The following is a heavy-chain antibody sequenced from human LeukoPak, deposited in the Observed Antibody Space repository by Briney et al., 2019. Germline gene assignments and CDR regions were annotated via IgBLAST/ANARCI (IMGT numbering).Heavy chain of an antibody. CDR1: GYTFSGYA. Sequence: GGSLRLPCAASGYTFSGYAMSWVRQAPGKGLEWVSTISGTTGTIYYDDSVKGRFTISRDNSKNTLYLQMKSLRAEDTAVYHCARIKGYFDSGNYYGFFDYWGQETLVTVSS. V-gene: IGHV3-23*01. J-gene: IGHJ4*02. CDR2: ISGTTGTI. D-gene: IGHD3-10*01. CDR3: ARIKGYFDSGNYYGFFDY.